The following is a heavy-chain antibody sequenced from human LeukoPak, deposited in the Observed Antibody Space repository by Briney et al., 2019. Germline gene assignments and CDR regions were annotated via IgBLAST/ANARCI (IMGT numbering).Heavy chain of an antibody. CDR1: GFTLSNYW. D-gene: IGHD3-10*01. CDR3: VRDWGGGDDY. CDR2: IKQDGSEK. J-gene: IGHJ4*02. Sequence: GGSLRLSCAVSGFTLSNYWMTWVRQTPGKGLEWVATIKQDGSEKYYVDSVKGRFTISRDNAKNSLYLQMNSLRGEDTAVYYCVRDWGGGDDYWGQGTLVTVSS. V-gene: IGHV3-7*01.